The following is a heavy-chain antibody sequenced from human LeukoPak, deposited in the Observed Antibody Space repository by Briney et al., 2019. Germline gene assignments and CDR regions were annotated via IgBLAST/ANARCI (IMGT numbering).Heavy chain of an antibody. J-gene: IGHJ5*02. CDR1: GGSISSNSYY. CDR3: ARVSPLIEGATSPPNWFDP. CDR2: IYYSGST. Sequence: SETLSLTCAVSGGSISSNSYYWGWIRQPPGKGLEWIGSIYYSGSTYYNPSLKSRVTISVDTSKNQFSLKLSSVTAADTAVYYCARVSPLIEGATSPPNWFDPWGQGTLVTVSS. D-gene: IGHD1-26*01. V-gene: IGHV4-39*07.